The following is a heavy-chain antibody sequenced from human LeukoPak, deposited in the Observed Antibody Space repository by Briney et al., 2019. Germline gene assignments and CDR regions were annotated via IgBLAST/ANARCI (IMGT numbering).Heavy chain of an antibody. CDR1: GFIFRTCA. Sequence: GGSLRLSCAASGFIFRTCAMSWVRQAPGKGLEWASTVSGSGSHTNYTDSVKGRFTISRDNSKNTLYLQMNSLRAEDTAVYYCAKDMIGYYRPFEYWGQGTLVTVSS. J-gene: IGHJ4*02. CDR2: VSGSGSHT. D-gene: IGHD3-9*01. CDR3: AKDMIGYYRPFEY. V-gene: IGHV3-23*01.